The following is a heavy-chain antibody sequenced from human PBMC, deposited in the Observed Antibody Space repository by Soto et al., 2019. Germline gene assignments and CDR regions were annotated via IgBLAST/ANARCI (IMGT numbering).Heavy chain of an antibody. CDR2: FDPEEGNT. V-gene: IGHV1-24*01. D-gene: IGHD1-26*01. CDR1: GHTLSELF. Sequence: QVQLVQSGTEVKKPGASVKVSCKVSGHTLSELFVHWVRQAPGKGLEWLGGFDPEEGNTVYAHNFQGRVTMTDDSSTDSAYLELSSLGSADTAVYYCAAGFPQWELLQYWGQGTLLTVSS. J-gene: IGHJ4*02. CDR3: AAGFPQWELLQY.